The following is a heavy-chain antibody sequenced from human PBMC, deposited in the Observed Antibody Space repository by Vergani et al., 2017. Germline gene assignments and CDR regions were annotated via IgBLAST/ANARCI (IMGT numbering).Heavy chain of an antibody. J-gene: IGHJ5*02. V-gene: IGHV1-69*12. CDR3: ARGRDGYNYYLGWFDP. Sequence: QVQLVQSGAEVKKPGSSVKVSCKASGVTFSSYAISWVRQAPGQGLEWMGGIIPIFGTANYAQKFQGRVTITADESTSTAYMELSSLRSEDTAVYYCARGRDGYNYYLGWFDPWGQGTLVTVSS. D-gene: IGHD5-24*01. CDR1: GVTFSSYA. CDR2: IIPIFGTA.